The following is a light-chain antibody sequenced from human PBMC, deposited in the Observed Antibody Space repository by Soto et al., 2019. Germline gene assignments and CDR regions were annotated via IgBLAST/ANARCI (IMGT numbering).Light chain of an antibody. Sequence: IQMTQSPSTLSASVGDRVTITCRASQSVSIWLAWYQQKPGKAPKLLIYKASSLESEVPSRFSGSGSGTEFTLTISRLQHDYSATYYCQRYNSDSTFGQGTKVEIK. CDR3: QRYNSDST. V-gene: IGKV1-5*03. CDR1: QSVSIW. CDR2: KAS. J-gene: IGKJ1*01.